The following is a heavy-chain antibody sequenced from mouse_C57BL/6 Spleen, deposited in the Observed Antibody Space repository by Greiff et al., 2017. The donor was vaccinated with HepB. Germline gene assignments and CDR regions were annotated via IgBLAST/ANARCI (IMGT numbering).Heavy chain of an antibody. CDR2: IRLKSDNYAT. J-gene: IGHJ1*03. CDR3: TGEYFDV. V-gene: IGHV6-3*01. Sequence: EVMLVESGGGLVQPGGSMKLSCVASGFTFSNYWMNWVRQSPEKGLEWVAQIRLKSDNYATHYAESVKGRLTISRDESKSSVYLQMNNLRAEDTGIYYCTGEYFDVWGTGTTVTVSS. CDR1: GFTFSNYW.